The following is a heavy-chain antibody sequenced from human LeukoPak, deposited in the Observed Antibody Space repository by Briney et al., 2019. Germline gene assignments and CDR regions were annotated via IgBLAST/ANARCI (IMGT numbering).Heavy chain of an antibody. CDR3: ARNLGLYDAFDI. J-gene: IGHJ3*02. Sequence: SETLSLTCTVSGGSISSSSYYWGWLRQPPGTGLEWIGSIYYSGSTYYNPSLKSRVTISVDTSKNQFSLKLSSVTAADTAVYYCARNLGLYDAFDIWGQGTMVTVSS. V-gene: IGHV4-39*01. D-gene: IGHD7-27*01. CDR2: IYYSGST. CDR1: GGSISSSSYY.